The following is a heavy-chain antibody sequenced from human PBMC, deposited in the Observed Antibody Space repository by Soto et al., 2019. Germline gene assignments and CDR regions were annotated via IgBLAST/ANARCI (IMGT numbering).Heavy chain of an antibody. D-gene: IGHD4-17*01. V-gene: IGHV4-31*03. CDR1: GGSISSDVYY. CDR2: ISYSGGT. Sequence: QVQLQESGPGLVKPSQTLSLTCIVSGGSISSDVYYWSWIRQHPGKGLEWIGYISYSGGTYYNPSLKGRITISVDMPKHQLSLKLSSVTAAVTAVYYCAREHSNGANSGDAFDIWGQGTMVTVSS. CDR3: AREHSNGANSGDAFDI. J-gene: IGHJ3*02.